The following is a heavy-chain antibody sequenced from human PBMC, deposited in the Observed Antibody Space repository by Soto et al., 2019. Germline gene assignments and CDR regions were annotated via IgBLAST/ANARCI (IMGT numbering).Heavy chain of an antibody. CDR2: IYHSGST. D-gene: IGHD4-17*01. CDR3: ARATVTMLDS. V-gene: IGHV4-30-2*01. CDR1: GGSISNGGYS. J-gene: IGHJ4*02. Sequence: SETLSLTCAVSGGSISNGGYSWSWIRQPPGKGLEWIGYIYHSGSTYYNPSLKSRVTISVDRSKNQFSLKLSSVTAADTAVYYCARATVTMLDSWGQRTLVTVSS.